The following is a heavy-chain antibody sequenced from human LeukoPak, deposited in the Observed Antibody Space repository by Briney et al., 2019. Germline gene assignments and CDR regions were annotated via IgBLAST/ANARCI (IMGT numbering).Heavy chain of an antibody. V-gene: IGHV3-7*01. CDR1: GFRFSSYW. D-gene: IGHD1-1*01. Sequence: PGGSLRLSCVTSGFRFSSYWMTWVRQAPGKGLEWVANIKLDGSEKYYGDAVKGRFTISRDNAKKALYLEMSRLGAEDTAVYYCARDRLLEDRDYNSYYYMDVWGIGTTVTVSS. J-gene: IGHJ6*03. CDR3: ARDRLLEDRDYNSYYYMDV. CDR2: IKLDGSEK.